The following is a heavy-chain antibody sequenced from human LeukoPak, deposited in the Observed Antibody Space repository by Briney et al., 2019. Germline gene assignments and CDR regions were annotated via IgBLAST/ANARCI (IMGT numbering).Heavy chain of an antibody. CDR3: ARDLSAYDFSSRGAFDI. Sequence: SETLSLTCTVSGGSIRSDGYYWTWIRQHPGKGLEWVGYIFHTGTTYYNPSLQSRVTISVDTSKNQFSLKLNFVTVADTAVYYCARDLSAYDFSSRGAFDIWGPGTMVAVSS. CDR1: GGSIRSDGYY. V-gene: IGHV4-31*03. D-gene: IGHD5-12*01. J-gene: IGHJ3*02. CDR2: IFHTGTT.